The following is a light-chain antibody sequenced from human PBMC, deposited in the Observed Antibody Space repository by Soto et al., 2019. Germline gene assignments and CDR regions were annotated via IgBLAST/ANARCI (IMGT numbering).Light chain of an antibody. CDR2: GTS. J-gene: IGKJ4*01. Sequence: DIILTQSPVTLSVSPGDGATLSCRASQSFGTNLGWYQQKSGQAPRLLIYGTSIRATGIPARFSGSGSGTEFNRTISSLQSEDLEVYYCQKYDIWPLTFVGGTKVEIK. CDR3: QKYDIWPLT. V-gene: IGKV3-15*01. CDR1: QSFGTN.